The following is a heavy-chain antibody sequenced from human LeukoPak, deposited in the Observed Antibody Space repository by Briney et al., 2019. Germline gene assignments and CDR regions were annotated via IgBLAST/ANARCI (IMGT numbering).Heavy chain of an antibody. V-gene: IGHV1-46*01. CDR2: INPSGGST. CDR1: GYTFTSYY. CDR3: ARGGYDSSGYYPPYHY. D-gene: IGHD3-22*01. Sequence: ASVKVSCKASGYTFTSYYMHWVRQAPGQGLEWMGIINPSGGSTSYAQKFQGRVTMTRDTSTSTVYMELSSLRSEDTAVYYCARGGYDSSGYYPPYHYWGQGTLVTVSS. J-gene: IGHJ4*02.